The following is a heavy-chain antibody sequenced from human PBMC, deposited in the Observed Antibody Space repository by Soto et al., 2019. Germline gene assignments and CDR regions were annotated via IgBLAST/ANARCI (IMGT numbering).Heavy chain of an antibody. CDR2: MYYSGST. Sequence: SETLSLTCTVSGGSISSYYWNWILQPPWKGLEWIGYMYYSGSTTYNPSLKSRVTMSVDTSKNQLSLKLSSVTAADTAVYYCARDKEMAAVYYYGMDVWGQGTTVTVSS. V-gene: IGHV4-59*01. CDR1: GGSISSYY. D-gene: IGHD6-19*01. J-gene: IGHJ6*02. CDR3: ARDKEMAAVYYYGMDV.